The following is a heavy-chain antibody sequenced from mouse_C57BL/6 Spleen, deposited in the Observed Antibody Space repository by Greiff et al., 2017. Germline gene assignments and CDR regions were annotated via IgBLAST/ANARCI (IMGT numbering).Heavy chain of an antibody. D-gene: IGHD2-1*01. CDR1: GFTFSDFY. J-gene: IGHJ4*01. CDR2: SRNKANDYTT. V-gene: IGHV7-1*01. Sequence: EVKLMESGGGLVQSGRSLRLSCATSGFTFSDFYMEWVRQAPGKGLEWIAASRNKANDYTTEYSASVKGRFIVSRDTSQSILYLQMNALRAEDTAIYYCAREVYGNYGNYYAMDYWGQGTSVTVSS. CDR3: AREVYGNYGNYYAMDY.